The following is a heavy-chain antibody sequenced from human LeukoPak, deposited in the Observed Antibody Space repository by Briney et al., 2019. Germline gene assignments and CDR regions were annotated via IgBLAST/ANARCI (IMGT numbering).Heavy chain of an antibody. Sequence: ASVKVSCKASGYTFTSYDINWVRQATGQGLEWMGWMNPNSGNTGYAQKFQGRVTITRNTSISTAYMELSSLRSEDTAVYYCASEGAVAGTVFDYWGQGTLVTVSS. CDR2: MNPNSGNT. J-gene: IGHJ4*02. D-gene: IGHD6-19*01. CDR1: GYTFTSYD. CDR3: ASEGAVAGTVFDY. V-gene: IGHV1-8*03.